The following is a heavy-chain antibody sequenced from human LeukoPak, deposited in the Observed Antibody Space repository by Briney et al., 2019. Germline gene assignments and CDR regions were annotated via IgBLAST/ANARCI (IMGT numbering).Heavy chain of an antibody. J-gene: IGHJ5*02. CDR1: GYTFTSYY. Sequence: ASVKVSCKASGYTFTSYYMHWVRQAPGQGLEWMGVINPSGGTTNYAQKFQGRVTMTRDTSTSTVYMELSSLRSEDTAVYYCARALRWRYGSGSYGWFDPWGQGTLVTVSS. CDR2: INPSGGTT. CDR3: ARALRWRYGSGSYGWFDP. D-gene: IGHD3-10*01. V-gene: IGHV1-46*01.